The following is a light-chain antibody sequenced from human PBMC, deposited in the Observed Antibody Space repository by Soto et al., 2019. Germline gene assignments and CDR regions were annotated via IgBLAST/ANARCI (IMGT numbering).Light chain of an antibody. CDR3: QLGG. Sequence: EIVLTQSPGTLSLSPGETATLSCRASQRIVGTYLAWYQQKPGQAPRLLIYGSSNRATGIPDRFSGGGSGTDFTLTISRLEPEDFAVYYCQLGGFGQGTKVEI. J-gene: IGKJ1*01. CDR1: QRIVGTY. V-gene: IGKV3-20*01. CDR2: GSS.